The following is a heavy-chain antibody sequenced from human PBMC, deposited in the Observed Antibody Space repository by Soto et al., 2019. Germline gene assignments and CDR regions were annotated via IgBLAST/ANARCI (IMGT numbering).Heavy chain of an antibody. V-gene: IGHV1-18*01. CDR2: ISAYNGNT. J-gene: IGHJ4*02. CDR1: GYTFTSYG. D-gene: IGHD2-15*01. CDR3: ARDLDGGSGGSRCPIDY. Sequence: ASVKVSCKASGYTFTSYGISWVRQAPGQGLEWMGWISAYNGNTNYAQKLQGRVTMTTDTSTSTAYMELRSLRSDDTAVYYCARDLDGGSGGSRCPIDYWGQGTLVTVSS.